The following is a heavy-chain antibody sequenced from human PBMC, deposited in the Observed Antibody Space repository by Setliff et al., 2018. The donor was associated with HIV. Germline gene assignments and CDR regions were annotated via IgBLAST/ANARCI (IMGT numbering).Heavy chain of an antibody. CDR3: ARTLGSGTFRYYFDY. CDR2: ITGDGSST. V-gene: IGHV3-74*01. J-gene: IGHJ4*02. CDR1: GFTFSDYW. D-gene: IGHD3-10*01. Sequence: GGSLRLSCAASGFTFSDYWMHWVRQAPGKGLVWVSRITGDGSSTRYADSVNGRFTISRDNAKNSLYLQMNSLRAEDTAVYYCARTLGSGTFRYYFDYWGQGTLVTV.